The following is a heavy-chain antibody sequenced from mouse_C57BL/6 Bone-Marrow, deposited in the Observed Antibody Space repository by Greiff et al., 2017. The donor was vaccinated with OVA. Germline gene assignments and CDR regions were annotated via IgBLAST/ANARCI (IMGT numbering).Heavy chain of an antibody. CDR3: ARITTVVAPYYAKDY. CDR1: GYTFTSYC. CDR2: IHPNSGST. V-gene: IGHV1-64*01. Sequence: QVQLQQPGAELVKPGASVKLSCKASGYTFTSYCMHWVKQRPGQGLEWIGMIHPNSGSTNYNEKFKSKATLTVDKSSSTAYMQLSSLTSEDSAVYYCARITTVVAPYYAKDYWGQGTSVTVSA. J-gene: IGHJ4*01. D-gene: IGHD1-1*01.